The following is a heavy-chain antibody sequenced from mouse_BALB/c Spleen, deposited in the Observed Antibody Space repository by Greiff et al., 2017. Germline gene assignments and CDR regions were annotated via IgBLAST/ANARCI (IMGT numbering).Heavy chain of an antibody. J-gene: IGHJ1*01. CDR3: ARLGRFDV. V-gene: IGHV5-6*01. CDR1: GFTFSSYG. CDR2: ISSGGSYT. Sequence: EVQLVESGGDLVKPGGSLKLSCAASGFTFSSYGMSWVRQTPDKRLEWVATISSGGSYTYYPDSVKGRFTISRDNAKNTLYLQMSSLKSEDTAMYYCARLGRFDVWGAGTTVTVSS. D-gene: IGHD3-1*01.